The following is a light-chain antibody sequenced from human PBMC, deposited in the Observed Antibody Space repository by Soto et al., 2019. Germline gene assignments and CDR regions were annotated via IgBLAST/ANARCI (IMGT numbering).Light chain of an antibody. CDR2: EVS. J-gene: IGLJ1*01. CDR1: RSDVGGYNY. V-gene: IGLV2-14*01. Sequence: QSVLTQPASVSGSPGQSITISCTGTRSDVGGYNYVSWYQQHPGKAPKLIIYEVSNRPSGVSNRFSVSKSGNTASLTISGLQAEDEADYYCSSYTSTDTLVVFGNGTKVTVL. CDR3: SSYTSTDTLVV.